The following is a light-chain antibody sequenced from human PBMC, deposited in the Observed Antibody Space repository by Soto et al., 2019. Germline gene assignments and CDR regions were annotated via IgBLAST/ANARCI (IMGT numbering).Light chain of an antibody. Sequence: QSVLTQPASVSGSPGQSSTISCTGTSSDVGGYNYVSWYQQQPGKAPKFMIYDVSNRPSGVSNRFSGSKSGNTASLTTSGLQAEDEADYYCCSYTTSNTRQIVFGTGTKVTVL. CDR2: DVS. CDR3: CSYTTSNTRQIV. V-gene: IGLV2-14*01. CDR1: SSDVGGYNY. J-gene: IGLJ1*01.